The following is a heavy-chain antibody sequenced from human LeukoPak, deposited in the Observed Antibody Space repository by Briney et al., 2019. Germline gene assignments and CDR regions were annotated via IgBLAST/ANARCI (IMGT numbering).Heavy chain of an antibody. V-gene: IGHV4-39*01. CDR1: GGAIISDNFY. Sequence: SETLSLTCTGSGGAIISDNFYWGWVRQPPGKGLEWVGSINYSGTTYYNPSLRSRVSISVDTSRTQFFLRLNSVTAADTAVYYCGRLFDSWGQGILVTVSS. CDR2: INYSGTT. J-gene: IGHJ4*02. CDR3: GRLFDS.